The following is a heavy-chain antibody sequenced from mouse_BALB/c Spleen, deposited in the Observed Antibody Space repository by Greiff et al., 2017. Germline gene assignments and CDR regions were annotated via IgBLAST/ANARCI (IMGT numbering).Heavy chain of an antibody. CDR3: AREAYYGSSCFDY. J-gene: IGHJ2*01. Sequence: VKLMEAGAELARPGASGKMSRKASGYTFTSYTMHWVKQRPGQGLEWIGYINPSSGYTNYNQKFKDKATLTADKSSSTAYMQLSSLTSEDSAVYYCAREAYYGSSCFDYWGQGTTLTVSS. CDR2: INPSSGYT. V-gene: IGHV1-4*01. CDR1: GYTFTSYT. D-gene: IGHD1-1*01.